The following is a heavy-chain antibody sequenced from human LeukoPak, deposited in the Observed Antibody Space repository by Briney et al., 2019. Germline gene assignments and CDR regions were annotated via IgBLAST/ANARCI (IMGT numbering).Heavy chain of an antibody. CDR3: ARQVWSGSYYWG. CDR2: IHYSGST. D-gene: IGHD1-26*01. Sequence: PSETLSLTCTVSGGSISSSTYYWGWIRQPPGKGLEWIGSIHYSGSTYYNPSLKSRVTISVDTSKNQFSLKLSSVTAADTAVYYCARQVWSGSYYWGWGQGTLATVSS. CDR1: GGSISSSTYY. J-gene: IGHJ4*02. V-gene: IGHV4-39*01.